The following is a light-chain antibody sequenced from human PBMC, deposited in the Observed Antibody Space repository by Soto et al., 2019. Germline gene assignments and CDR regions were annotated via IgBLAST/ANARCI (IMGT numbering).Light chain of an antibody. V-gene: IGKV1-33*01. CDR2: DIS. J-gene: IGKJ2*01. Sequence: DIQMTQSASSLSASVGDRVTITCQASPVISNYLNWYQQKPGKAPKLLIYDISTLEIGVPSRFSGSGSATDFTFTITGLQPEDIATYYFQQYENLPYTFGQGTKLEI. CDR3: QQYENLPYT. CDR1: PVISNY.